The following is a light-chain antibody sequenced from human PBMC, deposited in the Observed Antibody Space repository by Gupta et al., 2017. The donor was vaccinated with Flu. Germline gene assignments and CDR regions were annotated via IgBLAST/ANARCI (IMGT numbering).Light chain of an antibody. CDR2: GAS. Sequence: ERATLSCRASQNMGDKLVWYQHRPGQAPRLLITGASTRATGIPARFSGSGFGTDFTLTISSLQSEDSAVYYCQQYHYWPPYTFGQGTTLDIK. CDR3: QQYHYWPPYT. V-gene: IGKV3-15*01. CDR1: QNMGDK. J-gene: IGKJ2*01.